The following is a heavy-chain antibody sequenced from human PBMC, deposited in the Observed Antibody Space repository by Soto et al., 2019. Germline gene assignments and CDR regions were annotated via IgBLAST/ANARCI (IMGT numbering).Heavy chain of an antibody. Sequence: SETLSLTCTVSGIPLSSSSYYWGWLRQPPGKGLEWIGYIYYSGSTYYNPSLKSRLTISVDTSKNQFSVKLRSVTAADTAVYYCARDGGLYSGYDFSSSYYGMDVWGQGTTVTVSS. CDR3: ARDGGLYSGYDFSSSYYGMDV. D-gene: IGHD5-12*01. V-gene: IGHV4-39*02. CDR2: IYYSGST. CDR1: GIPLSSSSYY. J-gene: IGHJ6*02.